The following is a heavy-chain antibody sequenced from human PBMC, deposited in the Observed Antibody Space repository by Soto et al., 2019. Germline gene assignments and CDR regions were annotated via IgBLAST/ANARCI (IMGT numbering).Heavy chain of an antibody. D-gene: IGHD6-13*01. CDR3: ARRPYSSPSGGNWFDP. CDR1: GYTFTGYY. J-gene: IGHJ5*02. CDR2: INPNSGGT. Sequence: GASVKVSCKASGYTFTGYYMHWVRQAPGQGLEWMGWINPNSGGTNYAQKFQGRVTMTRDTSISTAYMELSRLRSDDTAVYYCARRPYSSPSGGNWFDPWGQGTLVTVSA. V-gene: IGHV1-2*02.